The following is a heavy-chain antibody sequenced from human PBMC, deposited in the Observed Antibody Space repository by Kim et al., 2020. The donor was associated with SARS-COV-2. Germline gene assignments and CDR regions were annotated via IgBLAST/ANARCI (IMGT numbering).Heavy chain of an antibody. Sequence: RFTISRDNSKNTVSLQMDSLRAEDTAVYYCARGEVVDYSNRNFYFYGLDVWGQGTTVTVSS. J-gene: IGHJ6*02. V-gene: IGHV3-30*07. CDR3: ARGEVVDYSNRNFYFYGLDV. D-gene: IGHD4-4*01.